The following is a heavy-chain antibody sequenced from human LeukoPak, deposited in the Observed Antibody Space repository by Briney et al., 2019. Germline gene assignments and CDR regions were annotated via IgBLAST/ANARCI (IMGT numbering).Heavy chain of an antibody. CDR3: ARDAFRDSSGYYYY. CDR2: ISYDGSNK. Sequence: PGGSLRLSCAASGFTFSSYAMHWVRQAPGKGLEWVAVISYDGSNKYYADSVKGRFTISGDNSKNTLYLQMNSLRAEDTAVYYCARDAFRDSSGYYYYWGQGTLVTVSS. CDR1: GFTFSSYA. V-gene: IGHV3-30-3*01. D-gene: IGHD3-22*01. J-gene: IGHJ4*02.